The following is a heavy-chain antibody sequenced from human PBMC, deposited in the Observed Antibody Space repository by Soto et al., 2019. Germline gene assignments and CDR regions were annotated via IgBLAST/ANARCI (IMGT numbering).Heavy chain of an antibody. D-gene: IGHD3-9*01. Sequence: QVQLQESGPGLVKPSETLSLTCTVSGGSVSSGSYYWNWIRQPPGKGLEWIGYIYYSGSTKYNPPIKSRVTISVDTSKNQFSLKLSSVTAADTAVYYCAIDLILDVWGQGTTVTVSS. CDR1: GGSVSSGSYY. V-gene: IGHV4-61*01. CDR2: IYYSGST. J-gene: IGHJ6*02. CDR3: AIDLILDV.